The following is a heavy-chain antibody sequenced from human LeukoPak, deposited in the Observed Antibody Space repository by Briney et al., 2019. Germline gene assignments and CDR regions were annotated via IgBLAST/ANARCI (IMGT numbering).Heavy chain of an antibody. Sequence: ASVKVSCKASGYTFTSYDINWVRQATGQGLEWMGWMNPNSGNTGYAQKFQGRVTMTRNTSISTAYMELSSLRSEDTAVYYCARWGWGTGGWYYYYYYGMDVWGQGTTVTVPS. J-gene: IGHJ6*02. CDR3: ARWGWGTGGWYYYYYYGMDV. V-gene: IGHV1-8*01. D-gene: IGHD6-19*01. CDR2: MNPNSGNT. CDR1: GYTFTSYD.